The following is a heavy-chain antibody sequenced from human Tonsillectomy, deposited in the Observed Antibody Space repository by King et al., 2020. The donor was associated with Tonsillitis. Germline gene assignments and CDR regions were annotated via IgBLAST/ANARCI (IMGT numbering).Heavy chain of an antibody. J-gene: IGHJ2*01. V-gene: IGHV3-20*04. CDR3: ARVYISSWYLEYFDL. CDR2: INWSGGST. CDR1: GFTFDDYG. Sequence: VQLVESGGGVVRPGGSLRLSCAASGFTFDDYGMSWVRQAPGKELEWVSGINWSGGSTGYADSVKGRFTISRDNAKRSLYLLMNNLRAEDTALYYCARVYISSWYLEYFDLWGRGTLVTVSS. D-gene: IGHD6-13*01.